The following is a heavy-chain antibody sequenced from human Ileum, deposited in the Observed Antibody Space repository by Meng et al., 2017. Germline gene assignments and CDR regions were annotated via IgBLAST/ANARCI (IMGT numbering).Heavy chain of an antibody. CDR3: ARENSGWFF. Sequence: QVLLQQPGPGLVKPSQTLLLTWFISGDSVSSPTAAWNWFRQSPSRGLEWLGRTYYRSKWYYEYAVSVKSRISVNPDTSKNQFSLQLNSVTPEDTAVYFCARENSGWFFWGQGALVTVSS. V-gene: IGHV6-1*01. CDR2: TYYRSKWYY. D-gene: IGHD6-19*01. J-gene: IGHJ4*02. CDR1: GDSVSSPTAA.